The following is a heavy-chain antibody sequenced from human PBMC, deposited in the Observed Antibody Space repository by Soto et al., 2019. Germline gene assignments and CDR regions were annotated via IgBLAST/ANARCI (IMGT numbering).Heavy chain of an antibody. CDR1: GGSISSYY. D-gene: IGHD4-17*01. J-gene: IGHJ4*02. CDR2: IYYSGST. Sequence: PSETLSLTCTVSGGSISSYYWSWIRQPPGKGLEWIGYIYYSGSTNYNPSLKSRVTISVDTSKNQFSLKLSSVTAADTAVYYCARDLQGLSHFDYWGQGILVTVSS. V-gene: IGHV4-59*01. CDR3: ARDLQGLSHFDY.